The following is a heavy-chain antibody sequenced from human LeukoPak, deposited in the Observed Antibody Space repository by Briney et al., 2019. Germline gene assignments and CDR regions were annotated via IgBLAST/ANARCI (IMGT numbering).Heavy chain of an antibody. J-gene: IGHJ4*02. Sequence: GGSLRLSCTASGFTFSGYSMNWIRQAPGKGLEWVSSFGTRSTSVYHAGSVKGRFAISRDNAKNSLYLQMNSLRAEDTALYYCAREVSESFDFWGQGTLVTVSS. V-gene: IGHV3-21*01. D-gene: IGHD3-22*01. CDR3: AREVSESFDF. CDR2: FGTRSTSV. CDR1: GFTFSGYS.